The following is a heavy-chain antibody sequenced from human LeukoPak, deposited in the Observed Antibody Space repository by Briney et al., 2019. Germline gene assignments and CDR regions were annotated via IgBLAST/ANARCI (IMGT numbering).Heavy chain of an antibody. D-gene: IGHD5-18*01. CDR1: VFSFSSYA. V-gene: IGHV3-33*03. J-gene: IGHJ5*02. CDR2: IWYDASKK. CDR3: AKARAGYGNSWLDP. Sequence: GGSLRLSCAASVFSFSSYAMNWVRQAPGKGLEWVAVIWYDASKKYYRESVKGRFTISRDNSKNIVYLQMDSLRVEDTAVYYCAKARAGYGNSWLDPWGQGSLVVVSS.